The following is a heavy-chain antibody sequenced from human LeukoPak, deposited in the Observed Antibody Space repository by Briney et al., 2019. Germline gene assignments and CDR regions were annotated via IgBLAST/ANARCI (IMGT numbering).Heavy chain of an antibody. J-gene: IGHJ4*02. CDR2: ISSNGGST. CDR1: GFTFSSYA. Sequence: GGSLRLSCAASGFTFSSYAMHWVRQAPGKGLEYVSAISSNGGSTYYANSVKGRFTISRDNSKNTLYLQMGSRRAEDMAVYYCARVMNYYDSSGYSLDYWGQGTLVTVSS. V-gene: IGHV3-64*01. CDR3: ARVMNYYDSSGYSLDY. D-gene: IGHD3-22*01.